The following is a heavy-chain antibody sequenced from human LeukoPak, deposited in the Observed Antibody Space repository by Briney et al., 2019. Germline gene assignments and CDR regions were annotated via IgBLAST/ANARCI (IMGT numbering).Heavy chain of an antibody. CDR3: ASYPRLRWFPHGMDV. D-gene: IGHD4-23*01. CDR2: ISGSGGST. J-gene: IGHJ6*02. Sequence: GGSLRLSCAASGFTFSSYAMSWVRQAPGKGLEWVSAISGSGGSTYYADSVKGRFTISRDNSKNTLYLQMNSLRAEDTAVYYCASYPRLRWFPHGMDVWGQGTTVTVSS. V-gene: IGHV3-23*01. CDR1: GFTFSSYA.